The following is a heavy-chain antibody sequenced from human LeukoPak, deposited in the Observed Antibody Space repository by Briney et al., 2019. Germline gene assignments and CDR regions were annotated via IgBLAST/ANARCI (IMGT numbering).Heavy chain of an antibody. Sequence: GGSLRLSCAASGFTFSSYAMSWVRQAPGKGLEWVSAISGSGGSTYYADSVKGRFTISRDNSKNTLYLQMNSLRAEDTALYYCAKGGYSGYDHPAFDYWGQGTLVTVSS. V-gene: IGHV3-23*01. CDR2: ISGSGGST. D-gene: IGHD5-12*01. CDR3: AKGGYSGYDHPAFDY. CDR1: GFTFSSYA. J-gene: IGHJ4*02.